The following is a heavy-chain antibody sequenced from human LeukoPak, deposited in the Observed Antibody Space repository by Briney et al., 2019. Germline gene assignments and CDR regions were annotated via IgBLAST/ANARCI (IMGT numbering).Heavy chain of an antibody. CDR3: ARGLYYYGTDAFDI. V-gene: IGHV3-23*01. CDR1: GFTFSSHS. CDR2: ISGSGGST. D-gene: IGHD3-16*01. Sequence: QPGGSLRLSCAASGFTFSSHSMSWVRQAPGKGLEWVSTISGSGGSTYYADSVKGQFTISRDNSKNTLYLQMNSLGAEDTAVYYCARGLYYYGTDAFDIWGQGTMVTVS. J-gene: IGHJ3*02.